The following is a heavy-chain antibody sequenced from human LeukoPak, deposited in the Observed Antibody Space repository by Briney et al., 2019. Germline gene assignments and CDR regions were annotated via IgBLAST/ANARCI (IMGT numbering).Heavy chain of an antibody. Sequence: SETLSLTCTVSGGYISSYYWSWIRQPPGKGLEWIGYSFFSGSTNYNPSLKSRVTISLDTSKNQFSLRLNSVTAADTAVYYCARGGLSSGWYGWGQGTLVTVSS. CDR2: SFFSGST. V-gene: IGHV4-59*01. CDR3: ARGGLSSGWYG. CDR1: GGYISSYY. J-gene: IGHJ4*02. D-gene: IGHD6-19*01.